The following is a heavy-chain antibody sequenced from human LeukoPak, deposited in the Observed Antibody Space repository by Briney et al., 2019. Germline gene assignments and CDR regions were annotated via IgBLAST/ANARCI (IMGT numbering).Heavy chain of an antibody. CDR3: ARVVSDSSGYYYADSTRFDY. V-gene: IGHV4-59*08. Sequence: SETLSLTCTVSGGSISSYYWSWIRQPPGKGLEWIGYICYSGSTNYNPSLKSRVTISVDTSKNQFSLKLSSVTAADTAVYYCARVVSDSSGYYYADSTRFDYWGQGTLVTVSS. CDR1: GGSISSYY. D-gene: IGHD3-22*01. J-gene: IGHJ4*02. CDR2: ICYSGST.